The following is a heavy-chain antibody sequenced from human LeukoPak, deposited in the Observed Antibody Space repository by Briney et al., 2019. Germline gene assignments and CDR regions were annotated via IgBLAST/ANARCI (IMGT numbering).Heavy chain of an antibody. D-gene: IGHD3-22*01. V-gene: IGHV4-4*07. Sequence: SETLSLTCTVSGGSISSYYWSWIRQPAGKGLEWIGRIYTSGSTNYNPSLKSRVTMSVDTSKNQFSLKLSSVTAADTAVYYCARDEKWLSLGYYYYMDVWGKGTTVTVFS. CDR3: ARDEKWLSLGYYYYMDV. J-gene: IGHJ6*03. CDR2: IYTSGST. CDR1: GGSISSYY.